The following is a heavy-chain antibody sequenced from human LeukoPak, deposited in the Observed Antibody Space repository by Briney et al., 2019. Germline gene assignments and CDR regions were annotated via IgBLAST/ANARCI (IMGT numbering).Heavy chain of an antibody. CDR3: ARVGWYYDILTGPNAFDI. J-gene: IGHJ3*02. D-gene: IGHD3-9*01. V-gene: IGHV4-34*01. CDR2: INHSGST. Sequence: SETLSLTCAVYGGSFSGYYWSWIRQPPGKGLEWIGEINHSGSTNYNPSLKSRVTISVDTSKNQFSLKLSSVTAADTAVYYCARVGWYYDILTGPNAFDIWGQGTMVTVSS. CDR1: GGSFSGYY.